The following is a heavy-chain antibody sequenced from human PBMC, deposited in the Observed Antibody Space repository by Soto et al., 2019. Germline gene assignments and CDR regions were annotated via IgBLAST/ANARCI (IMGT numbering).Heavy chain of an antibody. V-gene: IGHV3-23*01. J-gene: IGHJ4*02. CDR3: AKHLVVDILTAHYNVALDS. D-gene: IGHD3-9*01. CDR1: PFTFSSYA. CDR2: ISGSGGAT. Sequence: GGSLRLSCAASPFTFSSYAISWVRQAPGKGLEWVSGISGSGGATYYADSVKGRFTISRDNSKNKLFMQLNSLRAEDTAVYYCAKHLVVDILTAHYNVALDSWGQGTLVTVSS.